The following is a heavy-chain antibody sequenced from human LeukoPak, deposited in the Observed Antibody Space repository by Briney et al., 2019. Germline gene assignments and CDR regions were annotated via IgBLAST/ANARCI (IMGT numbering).Heavy chain of an antibody. V-gene: IGHV3-30*04. CDR1: GFTFSTYA. Sequence: GRSLRLSCAASGFTFSTYAMHWVRQAPGKGLEWVAVISYDGTTTYYADSVKGRFTISRDNSKNTLYLQMNSLRVEDTAVYYCARPSHPKTNGWYYFFGMDVWGQGTTVTVSS. CDR2: ISYDGTTT. CDR3: ARPSHPKTNGWYYFFGMDV. J-gene: IGHJ6*02. D-gene: IGHD6-19*01.